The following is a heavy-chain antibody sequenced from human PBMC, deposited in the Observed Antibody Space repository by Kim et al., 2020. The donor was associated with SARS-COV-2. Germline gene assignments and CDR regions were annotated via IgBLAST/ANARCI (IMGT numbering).Heavy chain of an antibody. V-gene: IGHV3-7*01. CDR2: IKQDGSEK. CDR3: ARRGGETSQYYDILTGYYVVPQHDAFDI. J-gene: IGHJ3*02. Sequence: GGSLRLSCAASGFTFSSYWMSWVRQAPGKGLEWVANIKQDGSEKYYVDSVKGRFTISRDNAKNSLYLQMNSLRAEDTAVYYCARRGGETSQYYDILTGYYVVPQHDAFDIWGQGTMVTVSS. CDR1: GFTFSSYW. D-gene: IGHD3-9*01.